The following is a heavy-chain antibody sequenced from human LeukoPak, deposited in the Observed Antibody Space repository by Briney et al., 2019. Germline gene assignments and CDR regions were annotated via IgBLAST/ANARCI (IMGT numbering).Heavy chain of an antibody. J-gene: IGHJ4*02. V-gene: IGHV4-59*01. CDR2: IYYSGST. D-gene: IGHD3-16*01. CDR3: ARGRGAFGDFAY. Sequence: SETLSLTCTVSGDSISSYYWSWIRQPPGKGLEWIGYIYYSGSTNYNPSLKSRVTISVDTSKKQFSLKPSSVTAADTAVYYCARGRGAFGDFAYWGQGTLVTVSS. CDR1: GDSISSYY.